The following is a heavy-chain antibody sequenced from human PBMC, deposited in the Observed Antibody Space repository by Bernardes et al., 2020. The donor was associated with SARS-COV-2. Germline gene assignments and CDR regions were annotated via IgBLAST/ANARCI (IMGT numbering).Heavy chain of an antibody. CDR3: AREEGYVLGLSYHYYGMDG. CDR2: VNSDGSRI. D-gene: IGHD5-12*01. V-gene: IGHV3-74*03. CDR1: GFTFSVYW. J-gene: IGHJ6*04. Sequence: GGSLRLSCAASGFTFSVYWMHWVRQAPGKGLVWVALVNSDGSRITYADSVKGRFTISSDNAKNTLYLQMNSLRAEDTAVYYCAREEGYVLGLSYHYYGMDGWGKGTRVTV.